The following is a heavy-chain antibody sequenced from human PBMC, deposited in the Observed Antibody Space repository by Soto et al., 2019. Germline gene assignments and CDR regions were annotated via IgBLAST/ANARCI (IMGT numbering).Heavy chain of an antibody. CDR1: GGTLSSYY. D-gene: IGHD5-12*01. Sequence: SETLSLTCTVSGGTLSSYYLSWIRQTPGKGLEWIGYIYYSGSTNYNPSLKSRVTISVDTSKNQFSLKLSSVTAADTAVYYCATLLGYSGYDDAFDIWGQGTMVTVSS. V-gene: IGHV4-59*01. J-gene: IGHJ3*02. CDR2: IYYSGST. CDR3: ATLLGYSGYDDAFDI.